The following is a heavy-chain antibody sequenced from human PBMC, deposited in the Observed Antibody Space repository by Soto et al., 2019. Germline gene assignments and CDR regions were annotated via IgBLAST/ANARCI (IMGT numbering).Heavy chain of an antibody. CDR2: LSGSGVST. D-gene: IGHD3-22*01. J-gene: IGHJ4*02. V-gene: IGHV3-23*01. CDR3: AKIESRFFYDSTGYYPFDY. CDR1: GFPFSNYA. Sequence: QLLESGGGLVQPGGSLRLSCVASGFPFSNYAMTWVRQAPGKGLEWVSALSGSGVSTYYADSVMGRFTISRDNPKNTVYLQMNSLRAEDTAVYYCAKIESRFFYDSTGYYPFDYWGQGTLVTVSS.